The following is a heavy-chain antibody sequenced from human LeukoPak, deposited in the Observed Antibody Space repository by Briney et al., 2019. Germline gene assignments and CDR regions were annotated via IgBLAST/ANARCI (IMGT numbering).Heavy chain of an antibody. J-gene: IGHJ3*02. D-gene: IGHD3-9*01. CDR1: GFTFRDYF. CDR2: ISSSGSAI. Sequence: GGSLRLSCAASGFTFRDYFMTWIRQAPGRGLEWISYISSSGSAIYYADSVKGRFTISRDNTKNSLYLQMNSLRAEDTAVYYCARDLSNYDFLTGSDVFDIWGQGTMVTVSS. CDR3: ARDLSNYDFLTGSDVFDI. V-gene: IGHV3-11*01.